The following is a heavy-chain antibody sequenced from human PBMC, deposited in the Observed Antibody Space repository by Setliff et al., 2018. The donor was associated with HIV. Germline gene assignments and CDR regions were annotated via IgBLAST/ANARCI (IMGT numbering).Heavy chain of an antibody. CDR1: GGSMSSSDW. CDR2: IYHSGST. D-gene: IGHD6-19*01. J-gene: IGHJ2*01. CDR3: ARGLSSGWYGYWYFDL. Sequence: PSETLSLTCAVSGGSMSSSDWWSWVRQSPGKGLEWIGEIYHSGSTNYNPSLKSRVTISVNKSKNQFSLKLSSVTAADTAVYYCARGLSSGWYGYWYFDLWGRGTLVTVSS. V-gene: IGHV4-4*02.